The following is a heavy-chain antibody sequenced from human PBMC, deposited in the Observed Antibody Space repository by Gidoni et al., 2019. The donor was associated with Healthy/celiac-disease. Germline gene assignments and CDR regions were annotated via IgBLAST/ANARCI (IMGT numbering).Heavy chain of an antibody. D-gene: IGHD2-2*01. V-gene: IGHV3-21*01. CDR1: GFTFSSYS. J-gene: IGHJ5*02. CDR3: ARDLCNPDSTSCYWFDP. Sequence: EVQLVESGGGLVKPGGSLRLSCAASGFTFSSYSMNWVRQAPGKGLEWVSSISSSRSYIYYADSVKGRFTISRDNAKNSLYLQMNSLRAEDTAVYYCARDLCNPDSTSCYWFDPWGQGTLVTVSS. CDR2: ISSSRSYI.